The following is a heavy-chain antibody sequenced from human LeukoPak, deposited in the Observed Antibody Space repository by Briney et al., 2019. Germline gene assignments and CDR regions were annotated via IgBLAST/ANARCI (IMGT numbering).Heavy chain of an antibody. CDR2: INPNSGGT. J-gene: IGHJ4*02. CDR1: GYTVTGYY. Sequence: ASVKVSCKASGYTVTGYYMHWVRQAPGQGLEWMGWINPNSGGTNYAQKFQGRVTMTRDTSISTAYMELSRLRSDDTAVYYCARGIAAAGGRFDYWGQGTLVTVSS. D-gene: IGHD6-13*01. CDR3: ARGIAAAGGRFDY. V-gene: IGHV1-2*02.